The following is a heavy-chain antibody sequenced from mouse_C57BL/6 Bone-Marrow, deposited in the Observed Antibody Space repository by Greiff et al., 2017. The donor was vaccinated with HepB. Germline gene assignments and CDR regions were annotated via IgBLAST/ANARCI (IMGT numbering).Heavy chain of an antibody. D-gene: IGHD2-4*01. V-gene: IGHV1-64*01. CDR1: GYTFTSYW. Sequence: VQLQQPGAELVKPGASVKLSCKASGYTFTSYWMHWVKQRPGQGLEWIGMIHPNSGSTNYNEKFKSKATLTVDKSSSTAYMQLSSLTSEDSAVYYCARRKSIYYDYDVYYWGQGTTLTVSS. CDR3: ARRKSIYYDYDVYY. CDR2: IHPNSGST. J-gene: IGHJ2*01.